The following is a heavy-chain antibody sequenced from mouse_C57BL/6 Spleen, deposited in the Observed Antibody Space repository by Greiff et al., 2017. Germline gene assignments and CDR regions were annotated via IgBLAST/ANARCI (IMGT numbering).Heavy chain of an antibody. CDR3: ARDDYGSSYGYAMDY. D-gene: IGHD1-1*01. CDR2: ISDGGSYT. V-gene: IGHV5-4*01. J-gene: IGHJ4*01. CDR1: GFTFSSYA. Sequence: EVNLVESGGGLVKPGGSLKLSCAASGFTFSSYAMSWVRQTPEKRLEWVATISDGGSYTYYPDNVKGRFTISRDNAKNNLYLQMSHLKSEDTAMYYCARDDYGSSYGYAMDYWGQGTSVTVSS.